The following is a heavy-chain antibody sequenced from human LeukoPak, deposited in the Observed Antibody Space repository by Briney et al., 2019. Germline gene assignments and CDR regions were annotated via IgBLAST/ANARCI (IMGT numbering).Heavy chain of an antibody. Sequence: GGSLRLSCAASGFTFSSYSMNWVRQAPGKGLEWVSSISSSSSYIYYADSVKGRFTISSDNAKNSLYLQMNSLRAEDTAVYYCARKQTYCSGGSCYFGGVGYWGQGTLVTVSS. CDR1: GFTFSSYS. J-gene: IGHJ4*02. CDR2: ISSSSSYI. D-gene: IGHD2-15*01. CDR3: ARKQTYCSGGSCYFGGVGY. V-gene: IGHV3-21*01.